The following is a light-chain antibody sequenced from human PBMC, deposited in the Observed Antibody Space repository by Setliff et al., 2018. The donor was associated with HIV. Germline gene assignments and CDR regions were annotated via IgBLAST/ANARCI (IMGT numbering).Light chain of an antibody. CDR3: CSYVGASVYV. CDR2: EVN. J-gene: IGLJ1*01. CDR1: SSDVGTYNL. V-gene: IGLV2-23*02. Sequence: LTQPASVSGSPGQSITISCTGTSSDVGTYNLVSWYQQHPGKVPKLTIYEVNKRPSGVSNRFSGSKSDNTASLTISGLQAEDEADYYCCSYVGASVYVFGTGTKVTVL.